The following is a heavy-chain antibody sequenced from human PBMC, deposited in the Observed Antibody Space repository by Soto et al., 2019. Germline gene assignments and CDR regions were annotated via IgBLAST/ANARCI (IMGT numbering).Heavy chain of an antibody. J-gene: IGHJ4*02. Sequence: GASVKVSCKASGYTFTSYYMHWVRQAPGQGLEWMGIINPSGGSTSYAQKFQGRVTMTRDTSTSTVYMELSSLRSEDTAVYCCARALAVAGTHPLWLRAAGYWGQGTLVTVSS. CDR1: GYTFTSYY. D-gene: IGHD6-19*01. CDR2: INPSGGST. V-gene: IGHV1-46*03. CDR3: ARALAVAGTHPLWLRAAGY.